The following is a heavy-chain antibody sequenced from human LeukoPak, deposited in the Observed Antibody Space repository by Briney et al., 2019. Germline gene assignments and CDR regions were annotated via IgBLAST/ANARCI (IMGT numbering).Heavy chain of an antibody. Sequence: PSETLSLTCTVAGGSISGYYLSWIRQTAGKGLEWIGCLSDSEGTTYNPSLKSRATISLDPAKSHFSLRLSSVTAADTAVYYCARDDYYDRGYFSLWGRGTLVTVSS. J-gene: IGHJ2*01. CDR2: LSDSEGT. CDR1: GGSISGYY. V-gene: IGHV4-59*01. CDR3: ARDDYYDRGYFSL. D-gene: IGHD3-22*01.